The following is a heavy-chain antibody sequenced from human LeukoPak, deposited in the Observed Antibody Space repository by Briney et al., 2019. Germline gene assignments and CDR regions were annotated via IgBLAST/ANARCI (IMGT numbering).Heavy chain of an antibody. CDR1: GFTFSTYW. CDR2: IKQDGSEK. Sequence: GGSLRLSCAASGFTFSTYWMSWVRQAPGKGLEWVANIKQDGSEKYYMDSVKGRFTISRDNAKNSLYLQMNSLRAEDTAMYYCARDSAGNDYWGQGTLVTVSS. V-gene: IGHV3-7*01. J-gene: IGHJ4*02. D-gene: IGHD6-13*01. CDR3: ARDSAGNDY.